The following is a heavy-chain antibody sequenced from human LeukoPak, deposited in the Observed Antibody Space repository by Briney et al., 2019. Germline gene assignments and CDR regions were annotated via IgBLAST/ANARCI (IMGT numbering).Heavy chain of an antibody. J-gene: IGHJ4*02. Sequence: SETLSLTCTVSGGSISSYYWSWIRQPPGKGLEWIGYIYYSGSTNYNPSLKSLVTISVDTSKNQFSLKLSSVTAADTAVYYCAGHSPDYGDYPGGFDYWGQGTLVTVSS. CDR1: GGSISSYY. CDR2: IYYSGST. D-gene: IGHD4-17*01. CDR3: AGHSPDYGDYPGGFDY. V-gene: IGHV4-59*08.